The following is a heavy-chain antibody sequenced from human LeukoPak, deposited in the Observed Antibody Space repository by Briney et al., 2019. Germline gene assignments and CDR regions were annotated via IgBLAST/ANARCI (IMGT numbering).Heavy chain of an antibody. J-gene: IGHJ4*02. CDR2: IWYDGSNK. Sequence: GGSLRLSCAASGFTFSSYGMHWVRQAPGKGLEWVAVIWYDGSNKYYADSVKGRFTISRDNSKNTLYLQMNSLRAEDTAVYYCARSGGRITILGGGFDYWGQGTLVTVSS. V-gene: IGHV3-33*01. CDR1: GFTFSSYG. D-gene: IGHD3-3*01. CDR3: ARSGGRITILGGGFDY.